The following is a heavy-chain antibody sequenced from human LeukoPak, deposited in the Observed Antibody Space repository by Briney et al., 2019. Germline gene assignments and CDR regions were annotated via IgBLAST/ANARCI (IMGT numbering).Heavy chain of an antibody. Sequence: SETLSLTCAVSGGSISSGGYSWSWIRQPPGKGLEWIGYIYYSGSTYYNPSLKSRVTISVDTSKNQFSLKLSSVTAADTAVYYCARIVVVVAATRDFHGMDVWGQGTTVTVSS. V-gene: IGHV4-30-2*05. CDR3: ARIVVVVAATRDFHGMDV. J-gene: IGHJ6*02. D-gene: IGHD2-15*01. CDR1: GGSISSGGYS. CDR2: IYYSGST.